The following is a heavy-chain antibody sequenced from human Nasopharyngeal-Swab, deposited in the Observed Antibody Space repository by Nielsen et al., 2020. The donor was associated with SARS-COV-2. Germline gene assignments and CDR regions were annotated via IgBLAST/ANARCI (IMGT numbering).Heavy chain of an antibody. V-gene: IGHV4-4*07. Sequence: GSLRLSCTVSGGSISSYYWSWIRQPAGKGLEWIGRIYTSGGTNYNPSLKSRVTMSVDTSKNQFSLKLSTVTAADTAVYYCARVDNYYDSSGYRQYYFDYWGQGTLVTVSS. D-gene: IGHD3-22*01. CDR3: ARVDNYYDSSGYRQYYFDY. CDR1: GGSISSYY. CDR2: IYTSGGT. J-gene: IGHJ4*02.